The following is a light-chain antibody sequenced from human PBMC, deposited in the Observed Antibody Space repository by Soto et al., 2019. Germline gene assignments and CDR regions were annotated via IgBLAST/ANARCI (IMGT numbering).Light chain of an antibody. CDR2: KAS. CDR3: QQYNTYSRT. CDR1: QSISTY. J-gene: IGKJ1*01. V-gene: IGKV1-5*03. Sequence: DIQMTQSPSTLSASVGDRVAITCRASQSISTYLAWYQQKPGEAPKLLIYKASSLESGVPSRFSGSGSGAEFTLTISSLQPDDFATYYCQQYNTYSRTFGQGTKVDI.